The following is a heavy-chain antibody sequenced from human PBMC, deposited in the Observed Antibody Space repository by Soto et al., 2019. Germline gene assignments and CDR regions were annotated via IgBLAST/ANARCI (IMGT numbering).Heavy chain of an antibody. D-gene: IGHD6-19*01. V-gene: IGHV1-3*01. Sequence: GASVNVSCKASGYTFTSYAMHWVRQAPGQRLEWMGWINAGNGNTKYSQKFQGRVTITRDTSASTAYMELSSLRSEDTAVYYCARDKARGWYGNWFDPWGQGTLVTVSS. J-gene: IGHJ5*02. CDR3: ARDKARGWYGNWFDP. CDR1: GYTFTSYA. CDR2: INAGNGNT.